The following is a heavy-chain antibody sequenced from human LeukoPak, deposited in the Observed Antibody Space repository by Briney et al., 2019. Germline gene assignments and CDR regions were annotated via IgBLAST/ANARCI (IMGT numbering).Heavy chain of an antibody. CDR1: GFTFSSYG. D-gene: IGHD5-24*01. Sequence: PGGSLRLSCAASGFTFSSYGMHWVRQAPGKGLEWVSGIVPDGATTYYADSVKGRFTISRDNSKNTMFLQMNSLRADDTAVYYCAQDWRLIQFNHWGQGTLVTVSS. CDR2: IVPDGATT. V-gene: IGHV3-23*01. J-gene: IGHJ5*02. CDR3: AQDWRLIQFNH.